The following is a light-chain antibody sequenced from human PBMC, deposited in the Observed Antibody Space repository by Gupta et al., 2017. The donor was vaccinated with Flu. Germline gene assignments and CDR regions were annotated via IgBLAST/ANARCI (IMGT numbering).Light chain of an antibody. Sequence: PGERATLSCRASQSVGSLLAWYQQKPGQAPRLLIYDASNRATGIPARFSGSRSGTDFTLTISSLEPEDFAVYYCQQRSIWLSFGGGTKVEIK. CDR3: QQRSIWLS. V-gene: IGKV3-11*01. CDR1: QSVGSL. CDR2: DAS. J-gene: IGKJ4*01.